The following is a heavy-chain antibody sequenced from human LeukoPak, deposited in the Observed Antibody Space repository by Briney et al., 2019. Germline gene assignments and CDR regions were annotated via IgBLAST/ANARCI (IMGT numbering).Heavy chain of an antibody. CDR2: IKEDGNEK. CDR1: GFTFSGYW. Sequence: GGSLRLSCAASGFTFSGYWMNWVRQTPGKGLEWVSNIKEDGNEKYYVDSVKGRFTISRDNAKNSLYLQVSSLRAEDTAIYYCAREGTTVTTKTLHWYFDLWGRGTLATVSS. D-gene: IGHD4-17*01. V-gene: IGHV3-7*01. CDR3: AREGTTVTTKTLHWYFDL. J-gene: IGHJ2*01.